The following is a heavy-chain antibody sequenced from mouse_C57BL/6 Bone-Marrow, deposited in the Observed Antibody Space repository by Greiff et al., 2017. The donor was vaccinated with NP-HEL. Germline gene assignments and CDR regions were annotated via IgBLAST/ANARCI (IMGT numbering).Heavy chain of an antibody. J-gene: IGHJ4*01. V-gene: IGHV5-4*03. CDR2: ISDGGSYT. CDR3: ARLQMYY. CDR1: GFTFSSYA. Sequence: EVMLVESGGGLVKPGGSLKLSCAASGFTFSSYAMSWVRQTPEKRLEWVATISDGGSYTYYPDNVKGRFTISRDNAKNNLYLQMSHLKSEDTAMYYCARLQMYYWGQGTSVTVSS.